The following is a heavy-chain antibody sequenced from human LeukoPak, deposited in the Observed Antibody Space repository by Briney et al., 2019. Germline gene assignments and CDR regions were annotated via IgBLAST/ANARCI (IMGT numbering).Heavy chain of an antibody. Sequence: SETLSLTCTVSGGSISSYYWNWIRQPPGKGLEWIGYIYNSGSTNNNPSLKSRVTISVDTSKKQFSLKLSSVTAADTAVYYCATLGYSYGTDYWGQGTLVTVSS. D-gene: IGHD5-18*01. CDR2: IYNSGST. J-gene: IGHJ4*02. V-gene: IGHV4-59*01. CDR1: GGSISSYY. CDR3: ATLGYSYGTDY.